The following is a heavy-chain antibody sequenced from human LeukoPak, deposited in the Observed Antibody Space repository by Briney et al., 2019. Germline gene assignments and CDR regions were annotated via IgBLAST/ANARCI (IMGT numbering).Heavy chain of an antibody. D-gene: IGHD3-16*02. Sequence: PGGSLRLSCAASGFTFSSYAMSWVRQAPGKGLEWVSAISGSGGSTYYADSVKGRFTISRDNSKNTPYLQMNSLRAEDTAVYYCAKGQTFGGVIVIPAFDYWGQGTLVTVSS. J-gene: IGHJ4*02. CDR2: ISGSGGST. CDR3: AKGQTFGGVIVIPAFDY. CDR1: GFTFSSYA. V-gene: IGHV3-23*01.